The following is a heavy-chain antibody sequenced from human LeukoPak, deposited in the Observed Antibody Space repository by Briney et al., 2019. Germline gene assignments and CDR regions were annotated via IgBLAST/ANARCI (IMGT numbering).Heavy chain of an antibody. CDR3: ARWKTSGYGRFDY. V-gene: IGHV4-31*03. D-gene: IGHD5-12*01. CDR1: GGSISSGGYY. Sequence: SETLSLTCTVSGGSISSGGYYWSWIRQHPGKGLEWIGYIYYSGSTYYNPSLKSRVTISVDTSKNQFSLKLSSVTAADTAVYYCARWKTSGYGRFDYWGQGTLVTVSS. CDR2: IYYSGST. J-gene: IGHJ4*02.